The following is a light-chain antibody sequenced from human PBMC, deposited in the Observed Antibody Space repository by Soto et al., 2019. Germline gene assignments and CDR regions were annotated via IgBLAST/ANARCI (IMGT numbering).Light chain of an antibody. V-gene: IGKV3-11*01. J-gene: IGKJ1*01. CDR2: DAS. CDR3: QQRFTWPPWT. CDR1: QSVSSY. Sequence: EIVLTQSPATLSLSPGERATLSCRASQSVSSYLAWYQQKPGQAPRLLIYDASNRATGIPARFSGSWSGTDFTLTISSLEPEDFAVYYCQQRFTWPPWTFGQGTKVEI.